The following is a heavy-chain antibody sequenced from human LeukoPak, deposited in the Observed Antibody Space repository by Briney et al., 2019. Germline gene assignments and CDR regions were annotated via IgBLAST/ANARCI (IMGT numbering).Heavy chain of an antibody. CDR1: GFTVSSNY. V-gene: IGHV3-53*01. D-gene: IGHD1-26*01. CDR2: IYSGGST. CDR3: AREFRLKWLSGSYYNWFDP. Sequence: GGSLRLSCAASGFTVSSNYMSWVREAPGKRLEWVSVIYSGGSTYYADSVKGRFTISRDNSKNTLYLQMNSLRAEDTAVYYCAREFRLKWLSGSYYNWFDPWGQGTLVTVSS. J-gene: IGHJ5*02.